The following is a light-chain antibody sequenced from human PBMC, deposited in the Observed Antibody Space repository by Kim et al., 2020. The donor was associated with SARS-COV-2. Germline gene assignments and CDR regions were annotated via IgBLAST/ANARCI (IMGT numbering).Light chain of an antibody. Sequence: DIQMTQSPSLLSASVGDRVTLTCRASQDISNYVAWFQQKAGKAPKSLIYGASGLQRGVPSKFSGSGSGTHFTLTITSLQPEDFATYDCEKDHDDPPTFGQGTKV. CDR3: EKDHDDPPT. J-gene: IGKJ1*01. V-gene: IGKV1-16*02. CDR1: QDISNY. CDR2: GAS.